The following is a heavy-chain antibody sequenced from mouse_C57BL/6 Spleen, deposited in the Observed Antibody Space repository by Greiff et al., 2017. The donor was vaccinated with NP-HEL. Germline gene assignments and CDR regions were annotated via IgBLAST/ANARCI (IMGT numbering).Heavy chain of an antibody. J-gene: IGHJ4*01. D-gene: IGHD1-1*01. CDR3: ARDRTTVVATGAMEY. CDR2: INYDGSST. V-gene: IGHV5-16*01. CDR1: GFTFSDYY. Sequence: EVQLVESEGGLVQPGSSMKLSCTASGFTFSDYYMAWVRQVPEKGLEWVANINYDGSSTYYLDSLKSRFIISRDNATNILYMQMSSLKSEDTAAYYGARDRTTVVATGAMEYWGQGTSVTVSS.